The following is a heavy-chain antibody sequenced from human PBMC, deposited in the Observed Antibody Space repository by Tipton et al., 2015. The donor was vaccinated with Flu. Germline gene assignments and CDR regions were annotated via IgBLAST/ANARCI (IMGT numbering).Heavy chain of an antibody. CDR2: IYYSGST. CDR1: GGSVSSGSYY. V-gene: IGHV4-61*01. CDR3: ARLAEGVDV. Sequence: TLSLTCTVSGGSVSSGSYYWSWIRQPPGKGLEWIGYIYYSGSTNYNPSLKSRVTISVDTSKNQFSLKLSSVTAADTAVYYCARLAEGVDVWGKGTTVTVSS. J-gene: IGHJ6*04.